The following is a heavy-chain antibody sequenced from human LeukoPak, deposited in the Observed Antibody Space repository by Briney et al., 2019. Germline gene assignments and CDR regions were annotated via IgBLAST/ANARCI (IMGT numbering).Heavy chain of an antibody. J-gene: IGHJ4*02. CDR1: GFTFSSYG. D-gene: IGHD2-15*01. CDR2: IWYDGSNE. V-gene: IGHV3-33*06. CDR3: AKGYCSGGSCCLDY. Sequence: GRSLRLSCAASGFTFSSYGMHWVRQAPGKGLEWVALIWYDGSNEYHADSVKGRFTISRDNFKNTLYLQMNSLRAEDTAVYYCAKGYCSGGSCCLDYWGQGTLVTVSS.